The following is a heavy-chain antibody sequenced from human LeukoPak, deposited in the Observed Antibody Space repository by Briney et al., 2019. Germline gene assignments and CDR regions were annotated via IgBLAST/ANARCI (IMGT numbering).Heavy chain of an antibody. J-gene: IGHJ4*02. CDR3: ASQDYYDSSGFDY. V-gene: IGHV3-53*01. D-gene: IGHD3-22*01. CDR1: GFTVSSNY. Sequence: PGGSPRLSCAASGFTVSSNYMSWVRQAPGKGLEWVSVIYSGGSTYYADSVKGRFTISRDNSKNTLYLQMNSLRAEDTAVYYCASQDYYDSSGFDYWGQGTLVTVSS. CDR2: IYSGGST.